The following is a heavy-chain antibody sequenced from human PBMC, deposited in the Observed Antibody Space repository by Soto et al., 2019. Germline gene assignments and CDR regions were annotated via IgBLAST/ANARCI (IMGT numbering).Heavy chain of an antibody. J-gene: IGHJ4*02. Sequence: PGGSLRLSCADSGFTVSSYSMSWVRQTPGKGLEWVAAITATGNRTDYAASVTCRFTISRDNSKKTHYLQMTSLRAEDTAMYYCATMNGYFEYWGQGTPVTVSS. CDR2: ITATGNRT. V-gene: IGHV3-23*01. CDR1: GFTVSSYS. D-gene: IGHD3-22*01. CDR3: ATMNGYFEY.